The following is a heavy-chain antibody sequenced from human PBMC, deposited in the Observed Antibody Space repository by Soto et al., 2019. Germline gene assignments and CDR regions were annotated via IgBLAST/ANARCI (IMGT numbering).Heavy chain of an antibody. V-gene: IGHV1-18*01. CDR1: GYTFTSYG. D-gene: IGHD1-7*01. CDR2: ISAYNGNT. CDR3: ARGGFWNSASPGRRLKPKTSYAY. Sequence: ASVKVSCKASGYTFTSYGISWVRQAPGQGLEWMGWISAYNGNTNYAQKLQGRVTMTTDTSTSTAYRELRSLRSDDTAVYYCARGGFWNSASPGRRLKPKTSYAYWGQGTLVPVSS. J-gene: IGHJ4*02.